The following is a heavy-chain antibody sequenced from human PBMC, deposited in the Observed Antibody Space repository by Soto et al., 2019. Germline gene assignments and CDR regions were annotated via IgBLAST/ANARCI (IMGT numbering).Heavy chain of an antibody. CDR1: GFTFNIYW. V-gene: IGHV3-74*01. Sequence: PGGYLRLSCVASGFTFNIYWMHWVRQAPGKGLEWVSRIDNDGSATTYADSVKGRFTISRDNAKNTLFLQMNTLRVDDTAVYYCARDNWNSYWGQGTLVTVSS. CDR2: IDNDGSAT. D-gene: IGHD1-1*01. CDR3: ARDNWNSY. J-gene: IGHJ4*02.